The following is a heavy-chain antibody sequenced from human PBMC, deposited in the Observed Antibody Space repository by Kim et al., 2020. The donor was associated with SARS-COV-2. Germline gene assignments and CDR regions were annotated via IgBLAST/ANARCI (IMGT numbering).Heavy chain of an antibody. Sequence: SVKVSCKASGGTFSSYAISWVRQVPGHGLEWMGGIIPIFGTANYAQKFQGRVTITADESTSTAYMELSSLRSEDTAVYYCARDVGELSGSPFDYWGQGTLVTVSS. V-gene: IGHV1-69*13. CDR2: IIPIFGTA. CDR1: GGTFSSYA. D-gene: IGHD3-10*01. CDR3: ARDVGELSGSPFDY. J-gene: IGHJ4*02.